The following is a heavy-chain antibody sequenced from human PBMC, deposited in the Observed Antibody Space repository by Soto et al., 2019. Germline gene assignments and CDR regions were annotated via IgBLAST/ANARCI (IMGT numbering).Heavy chain of an antibody. CDR2: ISGSGGST. V-gene: IGHV3-23*01. CDR3: AIPERGYSYGTLDY. J-gene: IGHJ4*02. D-gene: IGHD5-18*01. CDR1: GFTFSSYA. Sequence: PGGSLRLSCAASGFTFSSYAMSWVRQAPGKGLEWVSAISGSGGSTYYADSVKGRFTISRDNSKNTLYLQMNSLRAEDTAVYYCAIPERGYSYGTLDYWGQGTLVTV.